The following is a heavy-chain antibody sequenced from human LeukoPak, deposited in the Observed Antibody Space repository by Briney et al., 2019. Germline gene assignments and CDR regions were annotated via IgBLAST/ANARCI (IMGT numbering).Heavy chain of an antibody. D-gene: IGHD1-7*01. Sequence: ASVKVSCKVSGYTLTELSMHWVRQAPGKGLEWMGGFDPEDGETIYAQKFQGRVTMTEDTSTDTAYMELSSLRSGDTAVYYCATGNTRTSAITVYYYYMDVWGKGTTVTVSS. CDR1: GYTLTELS. CDR2: FDPEDGET. V-gene: IGHV1-24*01. CDR3: ATGNTRTSAITVYYYYMDV. J-gene: IGHJ6*03.